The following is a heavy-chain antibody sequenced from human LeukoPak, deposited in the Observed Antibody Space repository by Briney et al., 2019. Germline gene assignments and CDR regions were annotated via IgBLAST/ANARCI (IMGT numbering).Heavy chain of an antibody. CDR1: GFTFSSYS. J-gene: IGHJ4*02. CDR2: ISSSSSTI. CDR3: ASGDIVPFDY. Sequence: GGSLRPSCAASGFTFSSYSMNWVRQAPGKGLEWVSYISSSSSTIYYADSVKGRFTISRDNAKNSLYLQMNSLRAEDTAVYYCASGDIVPFDYWGQGTLVTVSS. V-gene: IGHV3-48*01. D-gene: IGHD2-21*01.